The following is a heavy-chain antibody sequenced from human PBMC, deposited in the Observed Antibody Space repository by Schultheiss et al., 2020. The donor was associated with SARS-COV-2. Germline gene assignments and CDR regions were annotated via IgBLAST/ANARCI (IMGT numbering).Heavy chain of an antibody. CDR1: GGSISSSSYY. CDR3: AGQVGSYMNWFDP. Sequence: SETLSLTCTVSGGSISSSSYYWGWIRQPPGKGLEWIGSIYYCGSTYYNPSLKSRVTISVDTSKNQFSLKLSSVTAADTAVYYCAGQVGSYMNWFDPWGQGTLVTVSS. D-gene: IGHD1-26*01. J-gene: IGHJ5*02. CDR2: IYYCGST. V-gene: IGHV4-39*01.